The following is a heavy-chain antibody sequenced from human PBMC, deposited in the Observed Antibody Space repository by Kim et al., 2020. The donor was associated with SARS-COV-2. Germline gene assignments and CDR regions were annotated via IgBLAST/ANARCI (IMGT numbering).Heavy chain of an antibody. V-gene: IGHV3-23*01. J-gene: IGHJ4*02. Sequence: GGSLRLSCAASPFTFSGYAMSWVRQAPGKGLEWVSGISGSGGNTYYADSVKGRFTISRDSSKNTLYLQMNSLRAEDTALYYCARYSRQRGQYYFDYWGQGTLVTVSS. CDR1: PFTFSGYA. CDR3: ARYSRQRGQYYFDY. D-gene: IGHD2-15*01. CDR2: ISGSGGNT.